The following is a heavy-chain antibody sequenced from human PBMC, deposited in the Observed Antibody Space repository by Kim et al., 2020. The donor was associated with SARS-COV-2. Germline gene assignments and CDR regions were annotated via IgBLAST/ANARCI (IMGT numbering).Heavy chain of an antibody. CDR1: GYTFTSYY. V-gene: IGHV1-46*01. J-gene: IGHJ4*02. D-gene: IGHD6-13*01. Sequence: ASVKVSCKASGYTFTSYYMHWVRQAPGQGLEWMGIINPSGGSTSYAQKFQGRVTMTRDTSTSTVYMELSSLRSEDTAVYYCARDYCVEGCGAIRTGYSSSWAFDYWGQGTLVTVSS. CDR2: INPSGGST. CDR3: ARDYCVEGCGAIRTGYSSSWAFDY.